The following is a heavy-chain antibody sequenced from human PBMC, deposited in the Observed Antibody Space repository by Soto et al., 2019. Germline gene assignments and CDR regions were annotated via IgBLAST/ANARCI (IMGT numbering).Heavy chain of an antibody. CDR3: ARGPFCGNDCYFDV. J-gene: IGHJ4*02. D-gene: IGHD2-21*02. V-gene: IGHV4-4*07. CDR2: IYSSGAT. Sequence: PSETLSLTCTVAGGSISGFYWSWVRQPAGKGLEWIGRIYSSGATKYNPSLRNRVTMSVDTSTDQYSLNLASMTAADTAAYFCARGPFCGNDCYFDVWGQGNQVTVSS. CDR1: GGSISGFY.